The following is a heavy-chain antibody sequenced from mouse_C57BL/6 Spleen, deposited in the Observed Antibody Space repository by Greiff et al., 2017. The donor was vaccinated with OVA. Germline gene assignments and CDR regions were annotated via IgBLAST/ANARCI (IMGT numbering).Heavy chain of an antibody. V-gene: IGHV1-54*01. CDR2: INPGSGGT. CDR3: ARSTTVVATEAMDY. J-gene: IGHJ4*01. CDR1: GYAFTNYL. D-gene: IGHD1-1*01. Sequence: VKLMESGAELVRPGTSVKVSCKASGYAFTNYLIEWVKQRPGQGLEWIGVINPGSGGTNYNEKLKGKATLTADKSSSTAYMQLSSLTSEDSAVYFCARSTTVVATEAMDYWGQGTSVTVSS.